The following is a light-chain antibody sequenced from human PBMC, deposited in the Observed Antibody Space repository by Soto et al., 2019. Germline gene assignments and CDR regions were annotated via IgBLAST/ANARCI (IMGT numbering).Light chain of an antibody. CDR1: SSDVGGYNY. Sequence: QSALTQPASVSGSPGQSITISCTGTSSDVGGYNYVSWYQQHPGKAPKLMIYDVSNRPSGVSNRFSGSKSGNTASLTISGLQAEDEADYYSSSYTSSSTLVVFGVGTKVTVL. V-gene: IGLV2-14*01. CDR2: DVS. J-gene: IGLJ2*01. CDR3: SSYTSSSTLVV.